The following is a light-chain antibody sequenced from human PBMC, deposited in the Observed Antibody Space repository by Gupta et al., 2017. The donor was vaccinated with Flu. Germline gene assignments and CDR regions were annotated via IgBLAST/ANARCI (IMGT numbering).Light chain of an antibody. Sequence: DIQMTQSPPSLSASVWDRVTITCRASHTLISDLNWYQHKPGRAPKLLIYAGSTLESGVPSRFSGSGSGTDFTLTVSNLQPEESATYYCQQSYSTPRTFGQGTRVEIK. CDR3: QQSYSTPRT. CDR1: HTLISD. V-gene: IGKV1-39*01. CDR2: AGS. J-gene: IGKJ1*01.